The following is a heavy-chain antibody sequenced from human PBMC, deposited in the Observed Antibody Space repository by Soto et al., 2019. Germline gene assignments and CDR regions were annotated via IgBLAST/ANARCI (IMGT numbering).Heavy chain of an antibody. V-gene: IGHV1-18*01. D-gene: IGHD5-12*01. CDR3: AMVDNYITPTPQDV. CDR1: GYIFVNYG. J-gene: IGHJ6*02. Sequence: QVQLVQSGDEVRKPGSSVKVSCKASGYIFVNYGIAWVRQAPGQGLEWRGWVSPYSGNTHYSSKVQGRTTMTTNTATSTAYMDLGSLTSDDTAVYYCAMVDNYITPTPQDVWGQGTTVTVSS. CDR2: VSPYSGNT.